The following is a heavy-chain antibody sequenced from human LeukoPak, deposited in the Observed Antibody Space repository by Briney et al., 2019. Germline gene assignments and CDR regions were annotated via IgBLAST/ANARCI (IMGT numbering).Heavy chain of an antibody. CDR3: AGSGWYGRDYFDY. V-gene: IGHV3-30-3*01. D-gene: IGHD6-19*01. J-gene: IGHJ4*02. CDR1: GFTFSSYA. Sequence: GRSLRPSCAASGFTFSSYAMHWVRQAPGKGLEWVAVISYDGSNKYYADSVKGRFTISRDNSKNTLYLQMNSLRAEDTAVYYCAGSGWYGRDYFDYWGQGTLVTVSS. CDR2: ISYDGSNK.